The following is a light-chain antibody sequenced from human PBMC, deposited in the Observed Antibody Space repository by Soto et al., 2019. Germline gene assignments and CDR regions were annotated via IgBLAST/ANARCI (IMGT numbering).Light chain of an antibody. J-gene: IGKJ1*01. V-gene: IGKV1-9*01. Sequence: IQLTQSPSSLSASVGDRVTITCRASQGISNSLAWYQQKPGKAPKLLMYLASTLQSGVPPRFSGTGSGTEFTLTISSLQPDDFATYYCQHYNSYSEAFGQGTKVDIK. CDR2: LAS. CDR3: QHYNSYSEA. CDR1: QGISNS.